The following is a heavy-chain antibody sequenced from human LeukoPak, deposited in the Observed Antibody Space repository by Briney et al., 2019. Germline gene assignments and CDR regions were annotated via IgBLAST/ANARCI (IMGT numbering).Heavy chain of an antibody. CDR3: ARQDTAMVAFDY. CDR2: IYYSGNT. V-gene: IGHV4-39*01. J-gene: IGHJ4*02. D-gene: IGHD5-18*01. CDR1: GGSISSSSYY. Sequence: SETLSLTCTVSGGSISSSSYYWGWIRQPPGEGLEGIGSIYYSGNTYYNPSLKSRVTMSVDTSKNQFSLRLSSVTAADTAVYYCARQDTAMVAFDYWGQGTLVTVSS.